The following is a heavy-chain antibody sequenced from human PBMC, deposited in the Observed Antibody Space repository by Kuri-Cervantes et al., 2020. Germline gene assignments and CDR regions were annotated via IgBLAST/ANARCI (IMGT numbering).Heavy chain of an antibody. V-gene: IGHV3-74*03. CDR2: IISDGRSA. J-gene: IGHJ4*02. CDR1: GFTFSSYW. CDR3: ARGWFGELGGYYFDY. Sequence: GESLKISCAASGFTFSSYWMHWVRQVPGKGLVWVSRIISDGRSATYADSVRGRFTISRDNAKNTLYLQMNSLTAEDTAVYYCARGWFGELGGYYFDYWGQGTLVTVSS. D-gene: IGHD3-10*01.